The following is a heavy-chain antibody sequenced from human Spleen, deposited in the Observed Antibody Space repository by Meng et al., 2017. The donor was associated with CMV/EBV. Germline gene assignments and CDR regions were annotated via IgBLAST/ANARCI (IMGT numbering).Heavy chain of an antibody. V-gene: IGHV3-74*01. CDR1: GFTFSGYW. J-gene: IGHJ4*02. CDR3: ARVGPGYSGYGPFDY. CDR2: INGDGTST. Sequence: GGSLRLSCAASGFTFSGYWMYWVRQAPGKGLVWVSRINGDGTSTSYADSVKGRFTISRDNAENTLYLQMNSVRAEDTAVYYCARVGPGYSGYGPFDYWGQGTLVTVSS. D-gene: IGHD5-12*01.